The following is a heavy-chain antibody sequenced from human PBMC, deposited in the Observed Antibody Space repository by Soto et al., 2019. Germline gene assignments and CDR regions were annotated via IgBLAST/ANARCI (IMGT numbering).Heavy chain of an antibody. Sequence: QVQLQESGPGLVKPSETLSLTCTVSGVSISNYYWNWFRQPPGKGLEWIGYIHNTGRTNQNPPLNSRVTLSLDTSKNQYSLKLSSVTVADTAVYYCARAGIWFGSGLDYWGQGTLVSVSS. CDR2: IHNTGRT. CDR3: ARAGIWFGSGLDY. V-gene: IGHV4-59*01. J-gene: IGHJ4*02. CDR1: GVSISNYY. D-gene: IGHD3-10*01.